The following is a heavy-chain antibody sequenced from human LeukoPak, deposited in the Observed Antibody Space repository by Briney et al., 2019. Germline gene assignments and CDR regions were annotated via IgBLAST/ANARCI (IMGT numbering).Heavy chain of an antibody. CDR3: ARGTMVQGLDY. CDR1: GGSFSGYY. Sequence: SETLSLTCAVYGGSFSGYYWSWIRQPPGKGLEWIGEINHSGSTNYNPSLKSRVTISVDTSKNQFSLKLSSVTAVDTAVYYCARGTMVQGLDYWGQGTLVTVSS. D-gene: IGHD3-10*01. J-gene: IGHJ4*02. CDR2: INHSGST. V-gene: IGHV4-34*01.